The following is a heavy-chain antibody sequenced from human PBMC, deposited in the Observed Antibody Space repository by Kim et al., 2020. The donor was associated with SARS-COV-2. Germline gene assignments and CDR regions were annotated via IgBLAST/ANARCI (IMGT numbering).Heavy chain of an antibody. J-gene: IGHJ4*02. Sequence: PSFQGQVTISADKSISTAYLQWSSLKASDTAMYYCARRPYSSSSEPYFDYWGQGTLVTVSS. D-gene: IGHD6-6*01. V-gene: IGHV5-51*01. CDR3: ARRPYSSSSEPYFDY.